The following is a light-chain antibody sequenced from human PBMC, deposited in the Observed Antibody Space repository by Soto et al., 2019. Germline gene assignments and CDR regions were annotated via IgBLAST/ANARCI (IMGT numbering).Light chain of an antibody. CDR1: TGAVTSGYY. Sequence: QAVVTQEPSLTVSPGGTVTLTCASSTGAVTSGYYPNWFQQKPGHAPRALIYSTSYKHSWTPARFSGSLLGGKAALTLSGVQPEDEAEYYCLLYYGGVWVFGGGTQLTVL. J-gene: IGLJ3*02. V-gene: IGLV7-43*01. CDR3: LLYYGGVWV. CDR2: STS.